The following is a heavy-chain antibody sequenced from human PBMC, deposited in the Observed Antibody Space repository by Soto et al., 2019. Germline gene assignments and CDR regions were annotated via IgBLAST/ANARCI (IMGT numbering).Heavy chain of an antibody. J-gene: IGHJ3*02. CDR2: MNPNSGNT. CDR1: GYTFTSYD. D-gene: IGHD2-15*01. CDR3: ARGRPNRRYCSGGSCYRGNFIGAFDI. V-gene: IGHV1-8*01. Sequence: ASVKVSCKASGYTFTSYDISWVRQATGQGLEWMGWMNPNSGNTGYAQKFQGRVTMTRNTSISTAYMELSSLRSEDTAVYYCARGRPNRRYCSGGSCYRGNFIGAFDIWGQGTMVTVSS.